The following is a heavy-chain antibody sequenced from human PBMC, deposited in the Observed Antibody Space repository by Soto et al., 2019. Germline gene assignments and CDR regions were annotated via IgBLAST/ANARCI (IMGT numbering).Heavy chain of an antibody. CDR1: GFTFTSSA. D-gene: IGHD3-9*01. CDR2: IVVGSGNT. CDR3: AANGYYDILTGYPYYYYYYMDV. V-gene: IGHV1-58*02. J-gene: IGHJ6*03. Sequence: SVKVSCKASGFTFTSSAMQWVRQARGQRLEWIGWIVVGSGNTNYAQKFQERVTITRDMSTSTAYMELSSLRSEDTAVYYCAANGYYDILTGYPYYYYYYMDVWGKGTTVTVS.